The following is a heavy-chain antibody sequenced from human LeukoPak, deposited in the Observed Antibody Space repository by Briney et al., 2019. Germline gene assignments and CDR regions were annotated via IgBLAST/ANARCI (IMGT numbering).Heavy chain of an antibody. D-gene: IGHD2-15*01. CDR2: ISSSSSYI. J-gene: IGHJ5*02. Sequence: GGSLRLSRAASGFTFSSYSMNWVRQAPGKGLEWVSSISSSSSYIYYADSVKGRFTISRDNAKNSLYLQMNSLRAEDTAVYYCARGTRVAANLHTAWGQGTLVTVPS. V-gene: IGHV3-21*01. CDR1: GFTFSSYS. CDR3: ARGTRVAANLHTA.